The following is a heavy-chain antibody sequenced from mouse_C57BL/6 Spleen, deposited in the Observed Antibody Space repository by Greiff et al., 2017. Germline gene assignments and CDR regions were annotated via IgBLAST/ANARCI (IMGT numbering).Heavy chain of an antibody. V-gene: IGHV2-4*01. CDR1: GFSLTSYG. Sequence: VQLQQSGPGLVQPSQSLSITCTVSGFSLTSYGVHWVRQPPGKGLEWLGVIWSGGSTDYNAAFISRLSISKDNSKSQVFFKMNSLQADDTAIYYCAKNLRGANYYAMDYWGQGTSVTVSS. CDR3: AKNLRGANYYAMDY. CDR2: IWSGGST. J-gene: IGHJ4*01.